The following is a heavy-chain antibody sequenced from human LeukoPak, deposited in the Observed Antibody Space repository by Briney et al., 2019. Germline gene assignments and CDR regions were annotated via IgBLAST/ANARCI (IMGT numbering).Heavy chain of an antibody. CDR1: GGSITNSDYF. Sequence: SETLSLTCTVSGGSITNSDYFWGWIRQPPGKGLEWMGNVDYSGRPHRNPSLMGRVTINADRSRNQFSLNLSSVTAADTAVYFCARLDASLAHLSGSFPDYWGQGALVTASS. V-gene: IGHV4-39*01. J-gene: IGHJ4*02. D-gene: IGHD3-10*01. CDR3: ARLDASLAHLSGSFPDY. CDR2: VDYSGRP.